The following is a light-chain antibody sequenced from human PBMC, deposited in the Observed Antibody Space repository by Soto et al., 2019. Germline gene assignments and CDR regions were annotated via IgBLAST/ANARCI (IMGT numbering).Light chain of an antibody. Sequence: DLQMTQSPTSLSASVGDRVTITCRASQAIRNDLGWYQQKPAKAPKRLIYAASSLQSGVPSRFSGSGSGTEFTLTISNLQPEDFATYYCQQSYSFFLTFGGGTKVDIK. J-gene: IGKJ4*01. CDR1: QAIRND. V-gene: IGKV1-17*02. CDR2: AAS. CDR3: QQSYSFFLT.